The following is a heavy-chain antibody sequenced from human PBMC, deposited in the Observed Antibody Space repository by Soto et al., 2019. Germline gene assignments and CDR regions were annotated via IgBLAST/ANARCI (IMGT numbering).Heavy chain of an antibody. D-gene: IGHD6-6*01. CDR3: ARAHSSGRIFDS. V-gene: IGHV4-59*01. J-gene: IGHJ4*02. CDR2: IYYSGST. Sequence: SETLSLTCTVSGGSISSYYWSWIRQPPGKGLEWIGYIYYSGSTNYNPSLKSRVTISVDPSKNQLSLKLSSVTTADTAVYSCARAHSSGRIFDSWGQGTLVTVSS. CDR1: GGSISSYY.